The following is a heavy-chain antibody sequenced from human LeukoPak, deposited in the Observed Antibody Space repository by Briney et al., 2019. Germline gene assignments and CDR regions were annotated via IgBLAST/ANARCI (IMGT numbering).Heavy chain of an antibody. CDR1: EYTFTSYA. CDR2: INAGNANT. J-gene: IGHJ5*02. V-gene: IGHV1-3*01. D-gene: IGHD3-10*01. Sequence: ASVKVSCKASEYTFTSYAMHWVRQAPGQRLEWMGWINAGNANTKYSQKFQGRVTITRDTSASTAYMELSSLRSEDTAVYYCAGGPHITMVRGPVGNWFDPWGQGTLVTVSS. CDR3: AGGPHITMVRGPVGNWFDP.